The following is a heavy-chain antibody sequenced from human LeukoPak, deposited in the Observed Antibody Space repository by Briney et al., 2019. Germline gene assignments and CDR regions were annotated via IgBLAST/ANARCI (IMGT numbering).Heavy chain of an antibody. J-gene: IGHJ4*02. V-gene: IGHV3-23*01. Sequence: PGGSLRLSCAASGFTFSSYAMSWVRQAPGKGLEWVSAISGSGGSTYYADSVKGRFTISRDNSKNTLYLQMNGLRAEDTAVYYCAKVREAVPSFDYWGQGTLVTVSS. CDR3: AKVREAVPSFDY. D-gene: IGHD6-19*01. CDR2: ISGSGGST. CDR1: GFTFSSYA.